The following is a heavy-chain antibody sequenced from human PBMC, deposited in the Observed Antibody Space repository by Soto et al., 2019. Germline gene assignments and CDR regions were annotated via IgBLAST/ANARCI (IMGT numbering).Heavy chain of an antibody. CDR3: ARVMGSVDF. D-gene: IGHD1-26*01. V-gene: IGHV1-24*01. Sequence: ASVKVSCKVSGYIFTELSMHWVRQAPGKGLEWMGGFNPEDGETFYAQKFQGRVTMTEDTSTDTAYMELSSLRSEDTAMYYCARVMGSVDFWGQGTLVTVSS. CDR2: FNPEDGET. J-gene: IGHJ4*02. CDR1: GYIFTELS.